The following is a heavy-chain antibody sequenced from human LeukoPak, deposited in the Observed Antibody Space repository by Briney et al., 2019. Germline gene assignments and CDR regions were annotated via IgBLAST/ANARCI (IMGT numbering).Heavy chain of an antibody. Sequence: GGSLRLSCEGSGLSLSAYNMNWVRQAPGKGLESVSYISSSSATIFYADSVKGRFTISRDNSKNTLYLQMNSLRAEDTAVYYCARLRGSDPWGQGTLVTVSS. CDR1: GLSLSAYN. CDR2: ISSSSATI. D-gene: IGHD3-16*01. CDR3: ARLRGSDP. V-gene: IGHV3-48*01. J-gene: IGHJ5*02.